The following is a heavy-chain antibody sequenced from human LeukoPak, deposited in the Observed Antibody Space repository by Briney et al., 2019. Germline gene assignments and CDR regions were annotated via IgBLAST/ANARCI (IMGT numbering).Heavy chain of an antibody. CDR1: GGSISNNNHY. V-gene: IGHV4-39*01. CDR2: IYNSGSA. CDR3: ARHSGLLWFGDAGEWFDP. D-gene: IGHD3-10*01. J-gene: IGHJ5*02. Sequence: SETLSLTCTVSGGSISNNNHYWGWIRQPPEKGLEWIGSIYNSGSAYNNPSLKSRVTISVDTSKNQFSLKLSSVTAADTAVYYCARHSGLLWFGDAGEWFDPWGQGTLVTVSS.